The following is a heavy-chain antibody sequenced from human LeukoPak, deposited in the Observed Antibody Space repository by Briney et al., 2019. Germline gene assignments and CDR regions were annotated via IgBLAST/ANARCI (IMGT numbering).Heavy chain of an antibody. CDR3: ARHLRATGSYGRPGPYYFDY. CDR2: IYPGDSDT. Sequence: GESLKISCKGSGYSFTSYWIGWVRQMPGKGLEWMGIIYPGDSDTRYSPSFQGQVTISADKSISTAHLQWSSLKASDTAMYYCARHLRATGSYGRPGPYYFDYWGQGTLVTVSS. J-gene: IGHJ4*02. CDR1: GYSFTSYW. D-gene: IGHD1-26*01. V-gene: IGHV5-51*01.